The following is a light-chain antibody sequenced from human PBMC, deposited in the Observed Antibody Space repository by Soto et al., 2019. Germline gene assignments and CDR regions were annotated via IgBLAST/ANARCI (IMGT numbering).Light chain of an antibody. V-gene: IGLV2-14*01. CDR3: SSYTSSSIVV. J-gene: IGLJ2*01. CDR1: SSDVGGYNY. Sequence: QSALTQPASVSGSPGQSITISCTGPSSDVGGYNYVSWYQQHPGKAPKLMIYDVSNRPSGVSNLFSGSKSGNTASLTISGLQAEDEADYYCSSYTSSSIVVFGGGTKLTVL. CDR2: DVS.